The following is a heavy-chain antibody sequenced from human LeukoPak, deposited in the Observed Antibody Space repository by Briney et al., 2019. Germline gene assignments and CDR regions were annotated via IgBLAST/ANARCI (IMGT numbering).Heavy chain of an antibody. Sequence: GGSLRLSCAASGFTFEDYGMSWVRQAPGKGLEWVSAISGSGGSTYYADSVKGRFTISRDNSKNTLYLQMNSLRAEDTAVYYCAKSSLTYYYGSGSLNWGQGTLVTVSS. CDR1: GFTFEDYG. CDR2: ISGSGGST. CDR3: AKSSLTYYYGSGSLN. V-gene: IGHV3-23*01. J-gene: IGHJ4*02. D-gene: IGHD3-10*01.